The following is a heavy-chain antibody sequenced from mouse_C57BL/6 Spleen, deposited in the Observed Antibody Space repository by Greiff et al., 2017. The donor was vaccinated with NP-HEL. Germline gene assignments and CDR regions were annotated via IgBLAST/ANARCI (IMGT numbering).Heavy chain of an antibody. V-gene: IGHV5-17*01. D-gene: IGHD1-1*01. CDR3: ARNYGSSYVAWFAY. CDR1: GFTFSDYG. CDR2: ISSGSSTI. Sequence: EVMLVESGGGLVKPGGSLKLSCAASGFTFSDYGMHWVRQAPEKGLEWVAYISSGSSTIYYADTVKGRFTISRDNAKNTLVLQMTSLRSEDTAMYYCARNYGSSYVAWFAYWGQGTLVTVSA. J-gene: IGHJ3*01.